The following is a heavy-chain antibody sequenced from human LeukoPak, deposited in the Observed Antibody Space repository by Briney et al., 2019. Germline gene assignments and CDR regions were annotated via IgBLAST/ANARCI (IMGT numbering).Heavy chain of an antibody. Sequence: GASVKVSCKASGYTFTSYDINWVRQATGQGLEWMGWMNPNSGNTGYAQKFQGRVTMTRNTSISTAYMELSSLRSEDTAVYYCAREELWEPPTFDYWGQGTLVTVSS. V-gene: IGHV1-8*01. CDR2: MNPNSGNT. J-gene: IGHJ4*02. CDR3: AREELWEPPTFDY. CDR1: GYTFTSYD. D-gene: IGHD1-26*01.